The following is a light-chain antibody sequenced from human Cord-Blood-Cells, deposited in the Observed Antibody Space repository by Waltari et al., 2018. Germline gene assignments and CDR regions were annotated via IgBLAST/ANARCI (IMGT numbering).Light chain of an antibody. CDR2: DAS. Sequence: DIQMTQSPSTLSASVGDRVTITCRASQSISSWLAWYQQKPGKAPKLLIYDASSLESRVPSRFSGSGSGTEFTLTISSLQPDDFATYYCQQYNSYSPMYTFGQGTKLEIK. J-gene: IGKJ2*01. CDR3: QQYNSYSPMYT. CDR1: QSISSW. V-gene: IGKV1-5*01.